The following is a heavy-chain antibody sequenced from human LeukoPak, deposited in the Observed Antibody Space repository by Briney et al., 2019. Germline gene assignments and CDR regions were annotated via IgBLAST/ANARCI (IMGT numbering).Heavy chain of an antibody. V-gene: IGHV3-7*01. CDR3: ARDSSRFSY. CDR1: GFTFSSYG. J-gene: IGHJ4*02. CDR2: IKQDGSEK. Sequence: GGSLRLSCAASGFTFSSYGMHWVRQAPGKGLEWVANIKQDGSEKYYVDSVKGRFTISRDNAKNSLYLQMNSLRAEDTAVYYCARDSSRFSYWGQGTLVAVSS.